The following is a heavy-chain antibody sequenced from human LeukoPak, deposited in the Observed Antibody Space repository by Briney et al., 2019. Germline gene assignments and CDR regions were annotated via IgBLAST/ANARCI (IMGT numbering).Heavy chain of an antibody. Sequence: PSETLSLTCTVSGXSISSSSDYWGWIRQPPGKGLEWIGNIYYSGSTYYNPSLRSRVTISVDTSKNQFSLKLNSVTAADTAVYYCARQGGSYYTPFDSWGQGTLVTVSS. CDR2: IYYSGST. D-gene: IGHD1-26*01. J-gene: IGHJ4*02. CDR1: GXSISSSSDY. V-gene: IGHV4-39*01. CDR3: ARQGGSYYTPFDS.